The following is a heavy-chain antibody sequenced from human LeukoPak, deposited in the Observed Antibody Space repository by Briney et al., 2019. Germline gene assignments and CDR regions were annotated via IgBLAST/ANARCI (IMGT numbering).Heavy chain of an antibody. V-gene: IGHV1-2*02. J-gene: IGHJ5*02. CDR1: GYTFINYA. Sequence: ASVKVSCKASGYTFINYAMNWVRQAPGQGLEWMGWINPNSGGTNYAQKFQGRVTMTRDTSISTAYMELSSLRSEDTAVYYCARAFTVAAKWYWFDPWGQGTLVTVSS. D-gene: IGHD2-15*01. CDR3: ARAFTVAAKWYWFDP. CDR2: INPNSGGT.